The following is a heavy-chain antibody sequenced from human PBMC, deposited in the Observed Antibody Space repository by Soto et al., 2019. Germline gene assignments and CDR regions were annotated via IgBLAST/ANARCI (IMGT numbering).Heavy chain of an antibody. CDR1: GFPFSSYA. Sequence: PGGSLRLSCTASGFPFSSYAMSWVRQAPGKGLEWVSTIGGSGGNTYYADSVKGRFTISRDNSKSTLYLQMNSLRAEDTAVYYCAKDEGGQWPRPPDVWGQGTTVTVSS. J-gene: IGHJ6*02. CDR3: AKDEGGQWPRPPDV. D-gene: IGHD6-19*01. CDR2: IGGSGGNT. V-gene: IGHV3-23*01.